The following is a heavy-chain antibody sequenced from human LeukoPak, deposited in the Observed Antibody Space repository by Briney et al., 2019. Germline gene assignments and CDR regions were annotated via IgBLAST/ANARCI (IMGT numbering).Heavy chain of an antibody. CDR2: IYHSGST. CDR3: ARITYVWGSYRTNFDY. D-gene: IGHD3-16*02. CDR1: GGSISSSSYY. J-gene: IGHJ4*02. Sequence: PSETLSLTCTVSGGSISSSSYYWGWIRQPPGKGLEWIGSIYHSGSTYYNPSLKSRVSISIDTSKNQFSLKLRSVTAADTAVYYCARITYVWGSYRTNFDYWGQGTLVTVSS. V-gene: IGHV4-39*07.